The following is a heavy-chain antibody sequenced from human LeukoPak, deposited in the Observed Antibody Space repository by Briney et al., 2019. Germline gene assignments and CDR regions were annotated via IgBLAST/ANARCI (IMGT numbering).Heavy chain of an antibody. V-gene: IGHV4-4*07. J-gene: IGHJ6*03. CDR3: ARERFGELSWGLYYYYYYMDV. Sequence: SETLSLTCTVSGGSISSYYWSWIRQPAGKGLEWIGRIYTSGSTNYNPSLKSRVTMSVDTCKNQFSLKLSSVTAADTAVYYCARERFGELSWGLYYYYYYMDVWGKGTTVTVSS. D-gene: IGHD3-10*01. CDR1: GGSISSYY. CDR2: IYTSGST.